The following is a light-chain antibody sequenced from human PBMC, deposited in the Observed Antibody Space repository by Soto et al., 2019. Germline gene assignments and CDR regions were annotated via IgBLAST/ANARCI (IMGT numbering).Light chain of an antibody. CDR1: SGSVSTNSF. CDR2: NTN. CDR3: VLYMGSGISV. J-gene: IGLJ2*01. V-gene: IGLV8-61*01. Sequence: QTVVTQEPSFSVSPGGTVTLTCGLSSGSVSTNSFPCWYQQTPGQAPRTLIYNTNTRSSGVPDRFSGSILGSKAALTITGAQADDESDYYCVLYMGSGISVFGGGTKVT.